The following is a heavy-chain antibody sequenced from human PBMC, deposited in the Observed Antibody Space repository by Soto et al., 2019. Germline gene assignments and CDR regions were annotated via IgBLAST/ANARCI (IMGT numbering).Heavy chain of an antibody. CDR3: AKYVAGFWSAYNY. J-gene: IGHJ4*02. D-gene: IGHD3-3*01. CDR2: ISGSGGTT. V-gene: IGHV3-23*01. Sequence: EVQLLESGGCLIQPGGSLRLSCAASGLTFTTYAMSWVRQSPGKGLEWVSGISGSGGTTYYADSVKGRFTISRDNAKNMLYLQMNRLRAEDTAVYYCAKYVAGFWSAYNYWGQGTLVTVSS. CDR1: GLTFTTYA.